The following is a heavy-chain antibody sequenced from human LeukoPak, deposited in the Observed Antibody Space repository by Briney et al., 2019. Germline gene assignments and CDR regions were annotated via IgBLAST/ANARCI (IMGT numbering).Heavy chain of an antibody. CDR3: ARHAYSSSQYIDY. J-gene: IGHJ4*02. Sequence: PGGSLRLSCAASGFTFSNYGMHWVRQAPGKGLEWVAVIWYDGSNRDYADSVKGRLTISRDNSKNTLYLQMNSLRAEDTAVYYYARHAYSSSQYIDYWGQGTLVTVSS. D-gene: IGHD6-13*01. CDR1: GFTFSNYG. V-gene: IGHV3-33*01. CDR2: IWYDGSNR.